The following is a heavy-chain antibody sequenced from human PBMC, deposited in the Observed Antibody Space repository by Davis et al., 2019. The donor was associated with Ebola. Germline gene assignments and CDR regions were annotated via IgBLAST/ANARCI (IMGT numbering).Heavy chain of an antibody. CDR1: GYTFTSYY. CDR2: INPSGGST. V-gene: IGHV1-46*01. D-gene: IGHD5-12*01. Sequence: AASVKVSCTASGYTFTSYYMHWVRQAPGQGLAWMGIINPSGGSTSYAQKFQGRVTMTRDTSTSTVYMELSSLRSEDTAVYYCARAKGLATRNWYFDLWGRGTLVTVSS. J-gene: IGHJ2*01. CDR3: ARAKGLATRNWYFDL.